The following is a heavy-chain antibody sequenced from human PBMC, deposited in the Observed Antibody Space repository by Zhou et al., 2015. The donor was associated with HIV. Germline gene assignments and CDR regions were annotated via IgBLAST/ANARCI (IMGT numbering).Heavy chain of an antibody. CDR2: IIPIFGTA. CDR1: GGTFSSYA. D-gene: IGHD3-3*01. V-gene: IGHV1-69*01. Sequence: QVQLVQSGAEVKKPGSSVKVSCKASGGTFSSYAISWVRQAPGQGLEWMGGIIPIFGTANYAQKFQGRVTITADESTSTAYMELSSLRSEDTAVYYCARDPIAPIWSGPLSTAYYYYYMDVWGKGTTVTVSS. CDR3: ARDPIAPIWSGPLSTAYYYYYMDV. J-gene: IGHJ6*03.